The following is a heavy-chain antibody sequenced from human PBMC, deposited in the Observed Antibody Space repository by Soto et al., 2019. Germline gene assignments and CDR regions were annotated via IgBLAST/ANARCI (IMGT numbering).Heavy chain of an antibody. CDR2: ISYDGSNK. Sequence: PGGSLRLSCAASGFTFSSYAMHWVRQAPGKGLEWVAVISYDGSNKYYADSVKGRFTISRDNSKNTLYLQMNSLRAEDTAVYYCARDRSVNTSYYYYGMGVCGQGTTVTVSS. V-gene: IGHV3-30-3*01. CDR3: ARDRSVNTSYYYYGMGV. CDR1: GFTFSSYA. D-gene: IGHD4-17*01. J-gene: IGHJ6*02.